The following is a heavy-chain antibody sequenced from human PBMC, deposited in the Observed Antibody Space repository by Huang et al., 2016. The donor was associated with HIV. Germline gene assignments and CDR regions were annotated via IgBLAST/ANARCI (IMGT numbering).Heavy chain of an antibody. D-gene: IGHD4-17*01. CDR3: TTDRDYGDYVADAFDI. CDR1: GFTFSNAW. Sequence: EVQLVESGGGLVKPGGSLRLSCAASGFTFSNAWRSWVRLAPGKGLEWVGRIKSKTDGGTTAYAAPVKGRFTISRDDSKNTLYLQMNTLKTEDTAVYYCTTDRDYGDYVADAFDIWGQGTMVTVSS. J-gene: IGHJ3*02. V-gene: IGHV3-15*01. CDR2: IKSKTDGGTT.